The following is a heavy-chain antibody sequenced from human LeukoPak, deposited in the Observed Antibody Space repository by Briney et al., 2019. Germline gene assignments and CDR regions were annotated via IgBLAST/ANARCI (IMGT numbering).Heavy chain of an antibody. D-gene: IGHD4-17*01. J-gene: IGHJ5*02. V-gene: IGHV4-39*07. Sequence: PSETLSLTCTVSGGSISSSSYYWGWIRQPPGKGPEWIGRIYTSGTTNYNPSLKSRVTMSIDTSKTQFSLELSSVTAADTAVYYCARRTSGTYGGWFDPWGQGTLVTVSS. CDR1: GGSISSSSYY. CDR2: IYTSGTT. CDR3: ARRTSGTYGGWFDP.